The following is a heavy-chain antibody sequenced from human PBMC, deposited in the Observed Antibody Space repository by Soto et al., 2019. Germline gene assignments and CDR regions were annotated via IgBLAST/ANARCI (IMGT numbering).Heavy chain of an antibody. Sequence: GGSLRLSCAASGFTFDDYAMHWVRQAPGKGLEWVSGISWNSGSIGYANSVKGRFTISRDNAKNSLYLQMNSLRAEDTALYYCAKGMVRGVMNWFDPWGQGTLVTVSS. CDR3: AKGMVRGVMNWFDP. D-gene: IGHD3-10*01. J-gene: IGHJ5*02. CDR2: ISWNSGSI. V-gene: IGHV3-9*01. CDR1: GFTFDDYA.